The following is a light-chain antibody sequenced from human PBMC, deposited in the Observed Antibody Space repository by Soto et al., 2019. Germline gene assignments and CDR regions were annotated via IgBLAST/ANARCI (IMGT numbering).Light chain of an antibody. J-gene: IGLJ1*01. CDR1: SSNIGAGYD. V-gene: IGLV1-40*01. Sequence: QSVLTQPPSVSGAPGQRVTISCTGSSSNIGAGYDVHWYQQLPGTAPKLLIYGNSNRPSGVTDRFSGSKSGTSASLAITGLQAEDEADYYCQSYDSSLSGHNYVFGTGTKLTVL. CDR2: GNS. CDR3: QSYDSSLSGHNYV.